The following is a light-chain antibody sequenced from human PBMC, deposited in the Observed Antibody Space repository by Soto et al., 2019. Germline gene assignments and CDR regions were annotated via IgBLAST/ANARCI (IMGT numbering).Light chain of an antibody. CDR1: SSDVGSYNL. J-gene: IGLJ2*01. Sequence: QSALTPPASVSGSPGQSITISCTGTSSDVGSYNLVSWYQPHPGKAPKLMIYEGSKRPSGVSNRFSGSKSGNTASLTISGLQAEDEADYYCCSYAGSSTSRVFGGGTKGTVL. V-gene: IGLV2-23*01. CDR2: EGS. CDR3: CSYAGSSTSRV.